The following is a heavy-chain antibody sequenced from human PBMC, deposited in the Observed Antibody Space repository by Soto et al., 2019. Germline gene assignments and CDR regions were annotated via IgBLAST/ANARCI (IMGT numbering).Heavy chain of an antibody. CDR3: ARGHYGSPPGYFDC. CDR1: GFTVSNNY. D-gene: IGHD3-10*01. Sequence: EVQLVESGGGLVQRGGSLRLSCAASGFTVSNNYMSWVRQAPGKGLEWVSVIYDGGSTYYADSVKNRFTISRDNSKNTLNLQMNSLGAEDTAVYYCARGHYGSPPGYFDCWGQGTLVTVSS. J-gene: IGHJ4*02. CDR2: IYDGGST. V-gene: IGHV3-66*01.